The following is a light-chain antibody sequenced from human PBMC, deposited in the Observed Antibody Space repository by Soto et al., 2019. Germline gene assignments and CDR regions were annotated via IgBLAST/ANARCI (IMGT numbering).Light chain of an antibody. Sequence: QSALTQPRSVSGSPGQSVTISCTGTSSDVGGYTYVSWYQLHPGKAPKLMIYDVSKQPSGVPDRFSGSKSGNTASLTISGLQAEDEADYYCCSYAGSYTHYVFGTGTKLTVL. V-gene: IGLV2-11*01. J-gene: IGLJ1*01. CDR3: CSYAGSYTHYV. CDR2: DVS. CDR1: SSDVGGYTY.